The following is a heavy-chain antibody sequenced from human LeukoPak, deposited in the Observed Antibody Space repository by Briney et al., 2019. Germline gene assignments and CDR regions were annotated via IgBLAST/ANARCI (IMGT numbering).Heavy chain of an antibody. D-gene: IGHD3-10*01. V-gene: IGHV3-15*01. CDR1: EFTFSDTW. CDR3: AKDFRAKSGSGSYGWFDP. Sequence: GGSLRLSCAASEFTFSDTWMSWVRQAPGKGLEWVGRIKNKRDGGTPDYAAPVKGRFTISRDNSKNTLYLQMNSLRADDTAVYYCAKDFRAKSGSGSYGWFDPWGQGTLVTVSS. CDR2: IKNKRDGGTP. J-gene: IGHJ5*02.